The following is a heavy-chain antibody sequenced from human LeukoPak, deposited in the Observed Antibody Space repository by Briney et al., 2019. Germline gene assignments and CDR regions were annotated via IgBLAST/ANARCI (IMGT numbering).Heavy chain of an antibody. CDR1: GFTFSSYS. CDR2: ISSSSSYI. V-gene: IGHV3-21*01. CDR3: ARDRSYSNSMDV. D-gene: IGHD4-11*01. Sequence: GGSLRLSCAASGFTFSSYSMNWVRQAPGKGLEWVSSISSSSSYIYYADSVKGRFTISRDNAKNSLYLQMNSLRAEDTAVYYCARDRSYSNSMDVWGRGTTVTVSS. J-gene: IGHJ6*02.